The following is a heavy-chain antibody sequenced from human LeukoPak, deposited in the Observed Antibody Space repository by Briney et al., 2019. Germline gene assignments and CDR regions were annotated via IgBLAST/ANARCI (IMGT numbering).Heavy chain of an antibody. D-gene: IGHD5-12*01. Sequence: ASVKVSCKASGYSFTGCYMHWVRQAPGQGLEWMGWINPNSGGTNYAQKFQGRVTMTRDTSISTAYMELSRLRSDDTAVYYCAREATIPFSSYGMDVWGQGTTVIVSS. CDR1: GYSFTGCY. CDR2: INPNSGGT. CDR3: AREATIPFSSYGMDV. J-gene: IGHJ6*02. V-gene: IGHV1-2*02.